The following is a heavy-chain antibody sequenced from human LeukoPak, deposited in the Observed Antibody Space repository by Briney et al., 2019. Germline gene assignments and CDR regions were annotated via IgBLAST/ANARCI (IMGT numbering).Heavy chain of an antibody. V-gene: IGHV4-30-2*01. CDR2: IYHSGST. CDR3: ARGPRKIAAAGTNNWFDP. J-gene: IGHJ5*02. CDR1: GGSISSGGYS. Sequence: SQTLSLTCAVSGGSISSGGYSWSWIRQPPGKGLEWIGYIYHSGSTYYNPSLKSRVTISVDRSKNQFSLKLSSVTAADTAVYYCARGPRKIAAAGTNNWFDPWGQGTLVTVSS. D-gene: IGHD6-13*01.